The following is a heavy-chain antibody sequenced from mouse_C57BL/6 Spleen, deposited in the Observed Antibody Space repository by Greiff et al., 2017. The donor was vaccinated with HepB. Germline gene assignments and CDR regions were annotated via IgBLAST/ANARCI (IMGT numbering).Heavy chain of an antibody. J-gene: IGHJ3*01. CDR3: AREGYDYDGRVFAY. CDR1: GYTFTSYW. V-gene: IGHV1-59*01. Sequence: QVQLQQPGAELVRPGTSVKLSCKASGYTFTSYWMHWVKQRPGQGLEWIGVIDPSDSYTNYNQKFKGKATLTVDTSSSTAYMQLSSLTSEDSAVYYCAREGYDYDGRVFAYWGQVTLVTVSA. CDR2: IDPSDSYT. D-gene: IGHD2-4*01.